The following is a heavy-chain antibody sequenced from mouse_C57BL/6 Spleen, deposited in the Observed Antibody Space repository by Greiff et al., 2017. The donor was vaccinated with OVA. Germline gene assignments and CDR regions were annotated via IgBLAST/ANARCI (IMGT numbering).Heavy chain of an antibody. CDR3: ARGGPLLLRTWYFDY. Sequence: EVQRVESGGGLVKPGGSLKLSCAASGFTFSDYGMHWVRQAPEKGLEWVAYISSGSSTIYYADTVKGRFTISRDNAKNTLFLQMTSLRSEDTSMYYCARGGPLLLRTWYFDYWGQGTTLTVSS. D-gene: IGHD1-1*01. V-gene: IGHV5-17*01. CDR2: ISSGSSTI. J-gene: IGHJ2*01. CDR1: GFTFSDYG.